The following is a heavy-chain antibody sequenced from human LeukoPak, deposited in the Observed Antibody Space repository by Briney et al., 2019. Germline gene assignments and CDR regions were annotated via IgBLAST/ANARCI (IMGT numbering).Heavy chain of an antibody. CDR2: ISSSSSYI. CDR1: GFTFSSYS. V-gene: IGHV3-21*01. D-gene: IGHD4-17*01. Sequence: GGSLRLSCAASGFTFSSYSMNWVRQAPGKGLEWVSSISSSSSYIYYADSVKGRFTISRDNSKNTLYLQMNSLRAEDTAVYYCAVFGNHDYGDYYGMDVWGQGTTVTVSS. J-gene: IGHJ6*02. CDR3: AVFGNHDYGDYYGMDV.